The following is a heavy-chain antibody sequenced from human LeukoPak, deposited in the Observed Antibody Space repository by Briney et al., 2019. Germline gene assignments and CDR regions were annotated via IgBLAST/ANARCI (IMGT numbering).Heavy chain of an antibody. CDR2: ISNTGGST. J-gene: IGHJ4*02. D-gene: IGHD2-2*01. CDR3: AKDLGFQLPSYYFDY. CDR1: GFSFNTYA. Sequence: GGSLRLSCAASGFSFNTYAMSWVRQAPGKGLEWVSAISNTGGSTYYADSVKGRFTISRDKSKNMVHLQMNSLRAEDTALYYCAKDLGFQLPSYYFDYWGQGTLVTVSS. V-gene: IGHV3-23*01.